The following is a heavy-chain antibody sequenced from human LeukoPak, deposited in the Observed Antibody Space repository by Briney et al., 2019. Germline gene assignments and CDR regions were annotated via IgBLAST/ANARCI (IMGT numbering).Heavy chain of an antibody. J-gene: IGHJ4*02. Sequence: PSETLSLTCAVYGGSFSGYYWSWIRQPPGKGLEWIGEINHSGSTNYNPSLKSRVTISVDTSKNQFSLKLSSVTAADTAVYYCARDGQQLVDYFDYWGQGTLVTVSS. CDR3: ARDGQQLVDYFDY. CDR1: GGSFSGYY. V-gene: IGHV4-34*01. CDR2: INHSGST. D-gene: IGHD6-13*01.